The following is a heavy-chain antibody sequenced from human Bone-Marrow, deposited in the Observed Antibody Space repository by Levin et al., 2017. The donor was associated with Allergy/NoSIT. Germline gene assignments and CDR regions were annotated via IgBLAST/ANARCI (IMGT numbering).Heavy chain of an antibody. V-gene: IGHV3-30-3*01. Sequence: GASVKVSCAASGFTFSSYAMHWVRQAPGKGLEWVAVISYDGSNKYYADSVKGRFTISRDNSKNTLYLQMNSLRAEDTAVYYCARVLRYGDYPDAFDIWGQGTMVTVSS. CDR3: ARVLRYGDYPDAFDI. CDR2: ISYDGSNK. CDR1: GFTFSSYA. J-gene: IGHJ3*02. D-gene: IGHD4-17*01.